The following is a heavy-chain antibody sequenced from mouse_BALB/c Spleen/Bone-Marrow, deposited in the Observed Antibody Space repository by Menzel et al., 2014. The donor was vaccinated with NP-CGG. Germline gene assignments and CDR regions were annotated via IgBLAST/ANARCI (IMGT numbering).Heavy chain of an antibody. D-gene: IGHD2-4*01. CDR3: ARKGISTVIATAYYFDY. Sequence: QVQLQQSGAELVKPGASMKLSCKTSGYTFTSYWIQWVKQRPGQGLGWIGEISPGTGTTYYNEKFKDKATLTIDTSSSTAYMQLSSLTSEDSAVYFCARKGISTVIATAYYFDYWGQGSTLTVSS. CDR2: ISPGTGTT. J-gene: IGHJ2*01. V-gene: IGHV1S132*01. CDR1: GYTFTSYW.